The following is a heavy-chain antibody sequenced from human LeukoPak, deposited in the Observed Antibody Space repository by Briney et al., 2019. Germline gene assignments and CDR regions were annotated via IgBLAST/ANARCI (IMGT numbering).Heavy chain of an antibody. CDR1: GGSISSSSYY. CDR2: IYYSGST. D-gene: IGHD3-10*01. CDR3: ARDSRRFGELYYGMDV. Sequence: SETLSLTCTVSGGSISSSSYYWGWIRQPPGKGLEWIGSIYYSGSTYYNPSLKSRVTISVDTSKNQFSLKLSSVTAADTAVYYCARDSRRFGELYYGMDVWGQGTTVTVSS. V-gene: IGHV4-39*07. J-gene: IGHJ6*02.